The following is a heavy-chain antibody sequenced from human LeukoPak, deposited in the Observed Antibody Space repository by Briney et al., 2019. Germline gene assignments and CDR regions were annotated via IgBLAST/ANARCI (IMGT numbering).Heavy chain of an antibody. V-gene: IGHV3-23*01. CDR2: IGGSGANT. CDR3: AKRGFYGNFYFDY. CDR1: GFTFSRFA. D-gene: IGHD4-11*01. Sequence: GESLRLSCAASGFTFSRFAMGWGRQAPGKGLGWGATIGGSGANTFYAGSRRGPFTLPRDHSKNTLYLQINSLRAEDTAVYYCAKRGFYGNFYFDYWGQGTLGTVSS. J-gene: IGHJ4*02.